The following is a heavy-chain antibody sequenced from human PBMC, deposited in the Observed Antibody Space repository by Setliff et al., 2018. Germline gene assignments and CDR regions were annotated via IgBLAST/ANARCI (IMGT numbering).Heavy chain of an antibody. CDR1: GGSFSGYY. J-gene: IGHJ2*01. CDR2: IHHSGST. CDR3: ARGTKTMVIHYWYFDV. D-gene: IGHD4-17*01. V-gene: IGHV4-34*01. Sequence: SETLSLTCAVYGGSFSGYYWSWIRQPPGKGLEWIGEIHHSGSTNFHPSLKSRVAISVDPSKNQFYLNLRSVTAADTAVYFCARGTKTMVIHYWYFDVWGRGTPVPVSS.